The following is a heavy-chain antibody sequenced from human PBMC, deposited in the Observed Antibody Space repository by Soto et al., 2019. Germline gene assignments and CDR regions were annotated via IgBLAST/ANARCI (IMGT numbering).Heavy chain of an antibody. CDR3: ARDGSGSYRGKYFDY. J-gene: IGHJ4*02. D-gene: IGHD3-10*01. V-gene: IGHV1-69*13. CDR2: IIPIFGTA. Sequence: GASVKVSFKASGGTFRSYAIRWVRPAPGQGLEWMGGIIPIFGTANYAQKFQGRVTITADESTSTAYMELSSLRSEDTAVYYCARDGSGSYRGKYFDYWGQGTLVTVSS. CDR1: GGTFRSYA.